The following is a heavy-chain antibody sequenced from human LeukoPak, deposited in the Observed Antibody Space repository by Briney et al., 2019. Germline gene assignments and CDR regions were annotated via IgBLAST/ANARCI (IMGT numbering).Heavy chain of an antibody. CDR2: IYTSGST. V-gene: IGHV4-4*07. D-gene: IGHD1-26*01. CDR1: GGSISSYH. CDR3: ARETWYSGSYIYFQY. Sequence: SETLSLTCTVSGGSISSYHWSWIRQPAGKGLEWIGRIYTSGSTNYNPSLKSRVTISGDTSKNQSSLKLSSVTAADTAVYYCARETWYSGSYIYFQYWGQGTLVTVSS. J-gene: IGHJ1*01.